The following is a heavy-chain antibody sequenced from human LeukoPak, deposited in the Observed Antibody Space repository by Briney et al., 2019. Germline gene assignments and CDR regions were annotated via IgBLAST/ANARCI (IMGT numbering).Heavy chain of an antibody. CDR2: IKGDGSEK. Sequence: PGGSLRLSCAASGFTFSTYWMTWVRQAPGKGLEWVANIKGDGSEKFYVDSVKGRFTISRDNSKNTLYLQMNSLRAEDTAVYYCAIYVEGYWGQGTLVTVSS. V-gene: IGHV3-7*03. CDR1: GFTFSTYW. CDR3: AIYVEGY. J-gene: IGHJ4*02. D-gene: IGHD3-16*01.